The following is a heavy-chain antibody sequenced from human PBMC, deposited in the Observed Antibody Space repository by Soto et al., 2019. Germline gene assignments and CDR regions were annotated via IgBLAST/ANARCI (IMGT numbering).Heavy chain of an antibody. CDR2: IYYSGST. CDR1: GGSISSSSYY. Sequence: NPSETLSLTCTVSGGSISSSSYYWGWIRQPPGKGLEWIGSIYYSGSTYYNPSLKSRVTISVDTSKNQFSLKLSSVTAADTAVYYCARRRTTVTTFDYWGQGTLVTVSS. J-gene: IGHJ4*02. V-gene: IGHV4-39*01. D-gene: IGHD4-17*01. CDR3: ARRRTTVTTFDY.